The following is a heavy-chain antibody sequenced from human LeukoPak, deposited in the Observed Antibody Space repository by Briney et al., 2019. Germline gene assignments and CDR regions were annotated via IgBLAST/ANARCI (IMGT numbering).Heavy chain of an antibody. CDR2: ISGYNGNT. Sequence: ASVKVSCKASGYTFTTYNINWVRQAPGQGLEWMGWISGYNGNTNYAQKLQGRVTMTEDTSTDTAYMELSSLRSEDTAVYFCATAVLANCGSDCFTLRHWGQGTLVTVSS. CDR3: ATAVLANCGSDCFTLRH. J-gene: IGHJ4*02. V-gene: IGHV1-18*01. CDR1: GYTFTTYN. D-gene: IGHD2-21*02.